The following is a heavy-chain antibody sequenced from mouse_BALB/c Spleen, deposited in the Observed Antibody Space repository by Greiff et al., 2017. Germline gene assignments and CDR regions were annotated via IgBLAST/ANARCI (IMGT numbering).Heavy chain of an antibody. Sequence: EVQLQQSGAELVRSGASVKLSCTASGFNIKDYYMHWVKQRPEQGLEWIGWIDPENGDTEYAPKFQGKATMTADTSSNTAYLQLSSLTSEDTAVYYCKAGEGDYWGQGTSVTVSS. CDR3: KAGEGDY. CDR2: IDPENGDT. J-gene: IGHJ4*01. V-gene: IGHV14-4*02. CDR1: GFNIKDYY.